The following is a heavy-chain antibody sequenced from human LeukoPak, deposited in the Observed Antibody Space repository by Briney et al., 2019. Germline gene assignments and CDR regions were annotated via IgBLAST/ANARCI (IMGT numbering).Heavy chain of an antibody. J-gene: IGHJ6*03. D-gene: IGHD6-25*01. CDR1: GYTFTSYG. CDR3: ARLSGPYYYYYYMDV. Sequence: ASVKVSCKASGYTFTSYGISWVRRAPGQGLEWMGWISAYNGNTNYAQKLQGRVTMTTDTSTSTAYMELRSLRSDDTAVYYCARLSGPYYYYYYMDVWGKGTTVTVSS. CDR2: ISAYNGNT. V-gene: IGHV1-18*01.